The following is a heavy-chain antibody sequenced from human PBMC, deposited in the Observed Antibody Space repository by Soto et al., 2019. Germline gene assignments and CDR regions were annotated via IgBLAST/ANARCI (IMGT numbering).Heavy chain of an antibody. CDR1: GGTFSSYA. J-gene: IGHJ4*02. CDR3: ARSPLVVVTAHHGGFDY. D-gene: IGHD2-21*02. CDR2: IIPIFGTA. V-gene: IGHV1-69*13. Sequence: SVKVSCKASGGTFSSYAISWVRQAPGQGLEWMGGIIPIFGTANYAQKFQGRVTITADESTSTAYMELSSLRSEDTAVYYCARSPLVVVTAHHGGFDYWGQGTLVTVSS.